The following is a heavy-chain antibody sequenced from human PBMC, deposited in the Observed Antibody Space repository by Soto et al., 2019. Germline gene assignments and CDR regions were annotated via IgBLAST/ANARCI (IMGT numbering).Heavy chain of an antibody. V-gene: IGHV3-23*01. D-gene: IGHD1-7*01. CDR2: ISGSGGST. Sequence: PGGSLRLSCAASGFTFSSYAMNWVRQAPWKGLEWVSAISGSGGSTYYADSVKGRFTISRDSSKNTLYLQMNSLRAEDTAVYYCAKGNSWSPALVLDIWGQGTMVTVSS. J-gene: IGHJ3*02. CDR3: AKGNSWSPALVLDI. CDR1: GFTFSSYA.